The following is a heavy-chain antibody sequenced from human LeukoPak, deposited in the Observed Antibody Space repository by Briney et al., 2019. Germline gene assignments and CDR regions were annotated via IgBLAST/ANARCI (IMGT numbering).Heavy chain of an antibody. CDR2: IYYSGST. V-gene: IGHV4-59*08. CDR1: GGSISSYY. J-gene: IGHJ3*02. Sequence: SETLSLTCTVSGGSISSYYWSWVRQPPGKGLEWIGYIYYSGSTNYNPSLKSRVTISVDTSKNQFSLKLSSVTAADTAVYYCARYPDAFDIWGQGTMVTVSS. CDR3: ARYPDAFDI.